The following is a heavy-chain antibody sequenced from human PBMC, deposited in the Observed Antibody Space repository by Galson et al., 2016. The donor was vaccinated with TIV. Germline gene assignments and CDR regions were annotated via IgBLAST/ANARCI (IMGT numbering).Heavy chain of an antibody. CDR3: AIVQSDSRGFDP. V-gene: IGHV1-2*04. CDR1: GYSFTDYY. J-gene: IGHJ5*02. CDR2: INPSSGGT. Sequence: SVKVSCKASGYSFTDYYIHWVRQAPGQGLEWMGWINPSSGGTFYAQRFQDWVTMTRDTSISTTYMDLSRLRPKDTAVYYCAIVQSDSRGFDPWGQGTLVTVSS. D-gene: IGHD2-21*02.